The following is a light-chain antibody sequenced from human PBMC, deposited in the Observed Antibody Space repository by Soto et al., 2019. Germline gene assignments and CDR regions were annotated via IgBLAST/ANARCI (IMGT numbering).Light chain of an antibody. CDR1: QSISTW. CDR3: QQYNVFPWT. Sequence: IQMTQSPSTLPASEGDRVTLXXRASQSISTWLAWYQQKPGKAPXXLIYDASSLENGVPSRFNGSGSLTEFTLTISSLQPDDFAIYYCQQYNVFPWTFGQGTKWRS. J-gene: IGKJ1*01. V-gene: IGKV1-5*01. CDR2: DAS.